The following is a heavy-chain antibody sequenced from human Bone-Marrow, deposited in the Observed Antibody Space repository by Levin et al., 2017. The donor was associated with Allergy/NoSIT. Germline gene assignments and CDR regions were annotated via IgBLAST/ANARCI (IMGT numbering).Heavy chain of an antibody. Sequence: ASVKVSCKVSGYTLTELSMHWVRQAPGKGLEWMGGFDPEDGETIYAQKFQGRVTMTEDTSTDTAYMELSSLRSEDTAVYYCATGGYGDYGQYYYGMDVWGQGTTVTVSS. CDR3: ATGGYGDYGQYYYGMDV. CDR2: FDPEDGET. D-gene: IGHD4-17*01. V-gene: IGHV1-24*01. J-gene: IGHJ6*02. CDR1: GYTLTELS.